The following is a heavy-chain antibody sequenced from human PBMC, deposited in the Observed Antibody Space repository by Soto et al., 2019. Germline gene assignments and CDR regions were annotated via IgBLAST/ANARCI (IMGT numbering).Heavy chain of an antibody. J-gene: IGHJ4*02. CDR1: GFTFSSYG. V-gene: IGHV3-33*01. CDR2: IWYDVSNK. D-gene: IGHD6-19*01. CDR3: ARENAYSSGWLTFDY. Sequence: GGSLRLSCAASGFTFSSYGMHWVRQAPGKMLEWVAVIWYDVSNKYYADSVKGRFTISRDNSKNTLYLQMNSLRAEDTAVYYCARENAYSSGWLTFDYWGQGTLVTVSS.